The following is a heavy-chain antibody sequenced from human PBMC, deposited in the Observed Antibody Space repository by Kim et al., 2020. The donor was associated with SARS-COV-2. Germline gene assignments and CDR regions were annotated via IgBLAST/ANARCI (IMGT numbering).Heavy chain of an antibody. V-gene: IGHV1-2*02. D-gene: IGHD3-10*01. CDR3: ARVGEKGSGSYVQH. CDR1: GYTFTGYY. Sequence: ASVKVSCKTSGYTFTGYYIHWVRQAPGQGLEWMGWINPNSGATNYAQKFQGRVTLTRDTSISTAYMDLSRLTSDDTAVFYCARVGEKGSGSYVQHWGQGTLVTVSS. J-gene: IGHJ1*01. CDR2: INPNSGAT.